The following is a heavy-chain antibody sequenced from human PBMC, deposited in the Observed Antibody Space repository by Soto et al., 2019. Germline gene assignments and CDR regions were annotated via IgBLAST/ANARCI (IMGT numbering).Heavy chain of an antibody. J-gene: IGHJ4*02. CDR3: ASYDFWSGVGLGGGYYFDY. V-gene: IGHV4-38-2*01. D-gene: IGHD3-3*01. CDR2: IYHSGST. Sequence: SETLSLTCAVSAYSISSGYYWGWIRQPPGKGLEWIGSIYHSGSTYYNPSLKSRVTISVDTSKNQFSLKLSSVTAADTAVYYCASYDFWSGVGLGGGYYFDYWGQGTLVTVSS. CDR1: AYSISSGYY.